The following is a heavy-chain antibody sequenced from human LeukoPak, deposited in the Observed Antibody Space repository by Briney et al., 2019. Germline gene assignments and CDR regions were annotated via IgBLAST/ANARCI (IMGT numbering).Heavy chain of an antibody. CDR1: GFSLSSSGVG. CDR3: AHVKLWFGEVLPLDY. D-gene: IGHD3-10*01. J-gene: IGHJ4*02. CDR2: IYWDDDK. V-gene: IGHV2-5*02. Sequence: KASGPTLVKSTQTLTLTCTSSGFSLSSSGVGVGWIRQPPGKALEWLALIYWDDDKRYSPSLKSRLTITKDTSKNQVVLTMTNMDPVDTATYYCAHVKLWFGEVLPLDYWGQGTLVTVSS.